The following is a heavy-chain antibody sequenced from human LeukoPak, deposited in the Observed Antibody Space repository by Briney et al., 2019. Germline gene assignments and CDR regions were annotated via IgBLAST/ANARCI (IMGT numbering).Heavy chain of an antibody. V-gene: IGHV3-30-3*01. CDR2: ISTDGSNK. D-gene: IGHD3-22*01. Sequence: GGSPRLSCTVSGFTFRTYAMHWVRQAPGKGLEWVAVISTDGSNKYYADSVKGRFTISRDNSKNTLYLQMNSLRAEDTAVYYCASISSGYHLMSWGQGTLVTVSS. J-gene: IGHJ5*02. CDR3: ASISSGYHLMS. CDR1: GFTFRTYA.